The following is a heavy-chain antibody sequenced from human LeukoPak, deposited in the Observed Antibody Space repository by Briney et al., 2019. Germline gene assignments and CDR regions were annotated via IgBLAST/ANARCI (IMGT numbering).Heavy chain of an antibody. CDR3: AKDPTTYYDSSGYGRYNRFDP. V-gene: IGHV3-23*01. D-gene: IGHD3-22*01. J-gene: IGHJ5*02. CDR2: MSGSGGNT. Sequence: GGSLRLSCAASGFTFSSYAMSWVRQAPGKGLEWVSAMSGSGGNTYYADSVKGRFTISRDNSKNTQYLQMNSLRAEDTAVYYCAKDPTTYYDSSGYGRYNRFDPWGQGTLVTVSS. CDR1: GFTFSSYA.